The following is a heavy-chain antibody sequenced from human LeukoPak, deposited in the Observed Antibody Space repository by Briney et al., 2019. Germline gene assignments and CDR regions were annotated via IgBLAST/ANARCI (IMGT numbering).Heavy chain of an antibody. D-gene: IGHD3-22*01. Sequence: GESLKISCKGSGYSFTSYWIGWVRQMPGKGLEWMGIIYPGDSDTRYSPSFQGQDTISADKSISTAYLQWSSLKASDTAMYYCARQENYYDSSGYYSFDYWGQGTLVTVSS. V-gene: IGHV5-51*01. CDR2: IYPGDSDT. CDR1: GYSFTSYW. CDR3: ARQENYYDSSGYYSFDY. J-gene: IGHJ4*02.